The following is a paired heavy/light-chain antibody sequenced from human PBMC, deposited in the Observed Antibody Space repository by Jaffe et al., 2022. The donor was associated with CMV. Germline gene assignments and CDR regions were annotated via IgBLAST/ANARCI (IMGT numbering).Heavy chain of an antibody. Sequence: EVQLVESGGGLVQPGGSLRLSCAASGFTFSSYAMSWVRQAPGKGLEWVSAISGSGGSTYYADSVKGRFTISRDNSKNTLYLQMNSLRAEDTAVYYCAKDICGGDCYSLTYYYYYMDVWGKGTTVTVSS. V-gene: IGHV3-23*04. CDR1: GFTFSSYA. CDR2: ISGSGGST. CDR3: AKDICGGDCYSLTYYYYYMDV. J-gene: IGHJ6*03. D-gene: IGHD2-21*02.
Light chain of an antibody. CDR2: DNN. CDR1: SSNIGNNY. V-gene: IGLV1-51*01. CDR3: GTWDSSLSAGPV. J-gene: IGLJ2*01. Sequence: QSVLTQPPSVSAAPGQKVTISCSGSSSNIGNNYVSWYQQLPGTAPKLLIYDNNKRPSGIPDRFSGSKSGTSATLGITGLQTGDEADYYCGTWDSSLSAGPVFGGGTKLTVL.